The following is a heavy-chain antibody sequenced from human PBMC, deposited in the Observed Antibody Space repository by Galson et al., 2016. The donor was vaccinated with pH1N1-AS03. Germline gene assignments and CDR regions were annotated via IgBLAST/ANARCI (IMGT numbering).Heavy chain of an antibody. CDR3: ARDRPNYNVYLDH. D-gene: IGHD5-24*01. CDR2: IWYDGSNK. CDR1: GFTFRDYG. Sequence: SLRLSCAASGFTFRDYGFHWVRQAPGKGLEWVAVIWYDGSNKNYVDSVKGRFIVSRDNSNDTLYLQMNSLRAEDTAVYYCARDRPNYNVYLDHWGQGTLVTVSS. J-gene: IGHJ4*02. V-gene: IGHV3-33*01.